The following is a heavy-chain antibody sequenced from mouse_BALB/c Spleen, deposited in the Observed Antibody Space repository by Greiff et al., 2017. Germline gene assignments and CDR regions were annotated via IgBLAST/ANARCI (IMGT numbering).Heavy chain of an antibody. CDR2: INPSTGYT. Sequence: VQLHQSGAELAKPGASVKMSCKASGYTFTSYWMHWVKQRPGQGLEWIGYINPSTGYTEYNQKFKDKATLTADKSSSTAYMQLSSLTSEDSAVYYCARMGNGYFDYWGQGTTLTVSS. CDR3: ARMGNGYFDY. CDR1: GYTFTSYW. J-gene: IGHJ2*01. V-gene: IGHV1-7*01.